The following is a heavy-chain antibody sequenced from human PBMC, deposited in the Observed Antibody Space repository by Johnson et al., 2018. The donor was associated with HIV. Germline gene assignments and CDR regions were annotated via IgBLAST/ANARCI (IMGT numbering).Heavy chain of an antibody. Sequence: QVQLVESGGGLVKPGGSLRLSCAASGFTFSDYYMSWIRQAPGQGLGWVSYISSSGSTIYYADPVKGRFPISRDNAKNSLYLQMNSLRAEDTAVYYCARDRTTVVWNDAFDIWGQGTMVTVSS. V-gene: IGHV3-11*04. CDR3: ARDRTTVVWNDAFDI. D-gene: IGHD4-23*01. J-gene: IGHJ3*02. CDR2: ISSSGSTI. CDR1: GFTFSDYY.